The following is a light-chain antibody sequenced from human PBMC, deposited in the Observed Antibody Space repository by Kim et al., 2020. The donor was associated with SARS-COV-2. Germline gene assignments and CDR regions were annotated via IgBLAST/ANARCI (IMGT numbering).Light chain of an antibody. V-gene: IGKV1-39*01. CDR2: ATS. CDR1: QSISSY. CDR3: QQSYSTLPYS. Sequence: ACVGDRVTITCRASQSISSYLNWYQQKPGKAPKLLIYATSSLQSGVPSRFSGSGSGTDFTLTISSLQPEDFATYYCQQSYSTLPYSFGQGTKLEI. J-gene: IGKJ2*03.